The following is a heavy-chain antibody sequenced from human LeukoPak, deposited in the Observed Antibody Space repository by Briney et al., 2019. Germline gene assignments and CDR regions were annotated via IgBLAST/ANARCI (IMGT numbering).Heavy chain of an antibody. J-gene: IGHJ6*02. V-gene: IGHV4-34*01. CDR2: INHSGST. CDR1: GGSFSGYY. Sequence: PPETLSLTCAVYGGSFSGYYWSWIRQPPGKGLEWIGEINHSGSTNYNPSLKSRVTISVDTSKNQFSLKLSSVTAADTAVYYCARWLRGPHDYSNYYYGMDVWGQGTTVTVSS. D-gene: IGHD4-11*01. CDR3: ARWLRGPHDYSNYYYGMDV.